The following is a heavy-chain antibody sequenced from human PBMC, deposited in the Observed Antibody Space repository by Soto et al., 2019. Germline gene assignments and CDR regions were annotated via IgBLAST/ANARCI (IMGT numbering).Heavy chain of an antibody. V-gene: IGHV1-3*01. J-gene: IGHJ4*02. CDR1: GYTFTNYA. Sequence: ASVKVSCKASGYTFTNYAMHWVRQAPGQRLEWMGWINAGNGNTKYSQKLQGRVTITRDTSASTAYMDLSSLRSEDTAVYYCARGPGGPDGPGDYWGQGTLVTVSS. D-gene: IGHD2-15*01. CDR3: ARGPGGPDGPGDY. CDR2: INAGNGNT.